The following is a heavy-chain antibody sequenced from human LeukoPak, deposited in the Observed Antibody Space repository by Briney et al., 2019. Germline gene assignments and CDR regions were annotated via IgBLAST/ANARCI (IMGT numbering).Heavy chain of an antibody. D-gene: IGHD3-22*01. V-gene: IGHV1-18*01. J-gene: IGHJ3*02. CDR1: GYTFTSYG. CDR3: ARTIVVVIRGDAFDI. CDR2: ISAYNGNT. Sequence: ASVKVSCKASGYTFTSYGISWVRQAPGQGLEWMGWISAYNGNTNYAQKLQGRVTMTTDTSTSTAYMELRSLRSDDTAVYYCARTIVVVIRGDAFDIWGQGTMVTVSS.